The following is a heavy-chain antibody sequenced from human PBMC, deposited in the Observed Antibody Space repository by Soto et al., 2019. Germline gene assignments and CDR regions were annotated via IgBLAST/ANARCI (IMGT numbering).Heavy chain of an antibody. V-gene: IGHV1-2*02. CDR3: AKSGSVFRPPLGYFDY. J-gene: IGHJ4*02. Sequence: QVPLEQSGAEVKKPGASVKVSCKASGFTFTGHYIHWVRQAPGQGLEWMGWINPNSGGTSYAQKFQGRVTMTRDTSITTAYMELSRLSSDDTAVYYWAKSGSVFRPPLGYFDYWGQGTLVTVSS. CDR2: INPNSGGT. CDR1: GFTFTGHY. D-gene: IGHD1-26*01.